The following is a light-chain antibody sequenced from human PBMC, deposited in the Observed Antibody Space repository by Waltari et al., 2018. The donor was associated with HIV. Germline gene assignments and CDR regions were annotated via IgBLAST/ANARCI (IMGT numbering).Light chain of an antibody. V-gene: IGKV1-33*01. CDR3: QQYDGPPYT. CDR2: DAY. Sequence: DIQMTQSPSSLSASVGDRVTITCQASQDISNHLNWYQQKLGKAPKLLIYDAYNLEIGVPSRFSGRRSGTDFTFIISSVQPDDIGRYYCQQYDGPPYTFGQGTKL. J-gene: IGKJ2*01. CDR1: QDISNH.